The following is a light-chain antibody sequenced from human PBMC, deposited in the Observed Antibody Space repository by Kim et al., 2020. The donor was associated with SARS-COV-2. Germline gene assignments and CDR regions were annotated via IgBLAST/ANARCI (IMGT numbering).Light chain of an antibody. CDR1: SSHIGAGYD. V-gene: IGLV1-40*01. Sequence: RVSISCTGSSSHIGAGYDVHWYQQLPGTAPKLLIYGNNNRPSGVPDRFSGSKPGTSASLAITGLQAEDEADYYCQSYDSSLNNVIFGGGTKLTVL. J-gene: IGLJ2*01. CDR2: GNN. CDR3: QSYDSSLNNVI.